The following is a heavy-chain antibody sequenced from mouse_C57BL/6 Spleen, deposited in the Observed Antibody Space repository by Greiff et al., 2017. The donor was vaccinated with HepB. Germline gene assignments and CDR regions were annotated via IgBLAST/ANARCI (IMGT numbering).Heavy chain of an antibody. CDR2: IYPRSGNT. CDR1: GYTFTSYG. CDR3: ARKTAPYYSNWYFDV. V-gene: IGHV1-81*01. J-gene: IGHJ1*03. Sequence: QVQLQQSGAELARPGASVKLSCKASGYTFTSYGISWVKQRTGQGLEWIGEIYPRSGNTYYNEKFKGKATLTADKSSSTAYMELRSLTSEDSAVYFCARKTAPYYSNWYFDVWGTGTTVTVSS. D-gene: IGHD2-5*01.